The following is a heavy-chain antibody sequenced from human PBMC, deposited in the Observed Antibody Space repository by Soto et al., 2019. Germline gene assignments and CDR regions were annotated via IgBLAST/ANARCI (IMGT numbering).Heavy chain of an antibody. Sequence: LRLSCAASKFTFSNYIMNWVRQAPGKGLEWVSYISSSGSTIYYADSVKGRFTISRDNAENSLYLQMNSLRDEDTAVYYCARGGFGKQTYYYYGMDVWGQGTTVTVSS. CDR3: ARGGFGKQTYYYYGMDV. D-gene: IGHD3-10*01. V-gene: IGHV3-48*02. CDR1: KFTFSNYI. J-gene: IGHJ6*02. CDR2: ISSSGSTI.